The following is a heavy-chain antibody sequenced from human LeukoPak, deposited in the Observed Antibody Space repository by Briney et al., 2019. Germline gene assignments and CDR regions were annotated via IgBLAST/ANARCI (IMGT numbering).Heavy chain of an antibody. J-gene: IGHJ4*02. Sequence: HPGGSLRLSCAASGFTFSIYGMHWVRQAPGKGLECVSSISSHGGSTYYVDSVKGRFTISRDNYRNTLYLQMGSLRAEDMAVYYCARDGCTTTACYDYWGQGTLVTVSS. D-gene: IGHD2-2*01. CDR3: ARDGCTTTACYDY. CDR2: ISSHGGST. V-gene: IGHV3-64*02. CDR1: GFTFSIYG.